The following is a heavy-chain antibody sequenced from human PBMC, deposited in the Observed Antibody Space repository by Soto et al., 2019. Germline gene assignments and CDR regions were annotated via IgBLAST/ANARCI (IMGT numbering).Heavy chain of an antibody. Sequence: QVQVVESGGGVVQPGRSLRLSCAASGFTFSSYGMHWVRQGPGKGLEWMAVISYDGSNKYYADSVKGRFTISRDNSKNTLYLQMNSLRAEDTAVYYCAKTPSSGFPAYFDYWGQGTLVTVSS. CDR1: GFTFSSYG. V-gene: IGHV3-30*18. CDR3: AKTPSSGFPAYFDY. CDR2: ISYDGSNK. D-gene: IGHD6-19*01. J-gene: IGHJ4*02.